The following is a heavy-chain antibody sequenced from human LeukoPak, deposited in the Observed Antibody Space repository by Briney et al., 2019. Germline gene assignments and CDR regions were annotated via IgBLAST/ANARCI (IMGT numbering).Heavy chain of an antibody. J-gene: IGHJ4*02. CDR1: GYIFANYW. CDR3: ARLDYYANSGTDY. D-gene: IGHD3-22*01. Sequence: GESLEISCTGSGYIFANYWIGWARQMPGKGLEWMGIIYPGDSDTKYSPSFQGQVTISADKSINTAYLQWSSLKASDTAMYYCARLDYYANSGTDYWGQGTLVTVSS. V-gene: IGHV5-51*01. CDR2: IYPGDSDT.